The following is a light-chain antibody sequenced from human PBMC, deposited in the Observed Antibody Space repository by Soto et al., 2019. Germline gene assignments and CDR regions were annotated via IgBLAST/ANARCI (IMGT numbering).Light chain of an antibody. J-gene: IGKJ2*01. Sequence: EIVMTQSPATLSVSPGERATLSCRASQNIGGNLAWFQQRPGQGPRFLIYGASTRATGIPARFSGSGSGTEFTLTISSLQSEDFAVYYCQQYHNWYTFGQETKLEIK. V-gene: IGKV3-15*01. CDR1: QNIGGN. CDR2: GAS. CDR3: QQYHNWYT.